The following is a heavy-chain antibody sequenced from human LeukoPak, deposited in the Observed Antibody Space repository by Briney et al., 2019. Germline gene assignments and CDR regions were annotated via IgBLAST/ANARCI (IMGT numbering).Heavy chain of an antibody. V-gene: IGHV3-23*01. Sequence: GGSLRLSCAASGFTFRSYWMSWVRQAPGKGLEWVSAISGSGGSTYYADPVKGRFTISRDNSKNTLYLQMNSLRAEDTAVYYCAKEYYYDSSGYYYYSPIDYWGQGTLVTVSS. CDR1: GFTFRSYW. D-gene: IGHD3-22*01. CDR3: AKEYYYDSSGYYYYSPIDY. J-gene: IGHJ4*02. CDR2: ISGSGGST.